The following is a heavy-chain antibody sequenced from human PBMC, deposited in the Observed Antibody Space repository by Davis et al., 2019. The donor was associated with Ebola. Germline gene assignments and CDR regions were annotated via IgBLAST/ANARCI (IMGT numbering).Heavy chain of an antibody. D-gene: IGHD6-19*01. CDR3: AGGSGWIIDD. V-gene: IGHV3-7*01. CDR1: GFSFSSYW. J-gene: IGHJ4*02. Sequence: GESLKISCAASGFSFSSYWMNWVRQAPGKGLEWVANIKQDGSEKNYVDSVKGRFTISRDNAKNSLYLQMSSLRVEDTAVYYCAGGSGWIIDDWGQGTLVTVSP. CDR2: IKQDGSEK.